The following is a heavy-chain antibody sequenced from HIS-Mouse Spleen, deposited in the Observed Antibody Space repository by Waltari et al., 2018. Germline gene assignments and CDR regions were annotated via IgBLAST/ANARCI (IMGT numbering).Heavy chain of an antibody. D-gene: IGHD3-10*01. J-gene: IGHJ4*02. CDR1: GGSISSSSYY. CDR3: ARLPRLRGSGSNSRFYFDY. Sequence: QLQLQESGPGLVKPSETLSLTCTVSGGSISSSSYYWGWIRQPPGKGLEWLGSIYYSGSACYNPALKRRVTISVDTSKNQFSLKLSSVTAADTAVYYCARLPRLRGSGSNSRFYFDYWGQGTLVTVSS. CDR2: IYYSGSA. V-gene: IGHV4-39*01.